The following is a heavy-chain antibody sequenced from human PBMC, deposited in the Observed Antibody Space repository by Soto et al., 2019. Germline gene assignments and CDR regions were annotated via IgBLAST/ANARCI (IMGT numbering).Heavy chain of an antibody. J-gene: IGHJ3*02. V-gene: IGHV3-7*01. D-gene: IGHD4-17*01. CDR2: IKQGGIEK. CDR1: GFTLSNFW. CDR3: LVTTSAFDI. Sequence: EVQLVESGGDLAQPGGSLRLSCAASGFTLSNFWVNWVRQAPGKGLEWVANIKQGGIEKNYVDSVKGRFTISRDDTKNSLFLQRNNLRAEDTAIYYCLVTTSAFDIWGRGTTGTVSS.